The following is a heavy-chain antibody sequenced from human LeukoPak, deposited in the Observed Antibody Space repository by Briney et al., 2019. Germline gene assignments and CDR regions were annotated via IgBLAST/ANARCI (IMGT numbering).Heavy chain of an antibody. V-gene: IGHV4-4*02. CDR3: ARVNIDNWHSCDY. J-gene: IGHJ4*02. CDR2: IYHSGNP. Sequence: PSETLSLTCAVSGGSISSNNWWGWVRQPSGKGLEWIGEIYHSGNPNYNPTLKSRVTISVDKSRNHFSLNLSSVTAADTAVYYCARVNIDNWHSCDYWGQGTLVTVSS. CDR1: GGSISSNNW. D-gene: IGHD1-1*01.